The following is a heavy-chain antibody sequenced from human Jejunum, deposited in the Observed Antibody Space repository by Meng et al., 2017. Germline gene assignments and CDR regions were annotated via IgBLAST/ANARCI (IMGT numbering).Heavy chain of an antibody. CDR2: ISYDGGNK. CDR3: ARVGSSFDK. Sequence: GESLKISCAASGFTFTTSAVHWVRQAPGKGLQWVAVISYDGGNKHYADSVKGRFTISRDNSKSTLYLQMTSLRADDTAVYYCARVGSSFDKWGQGTLVTVSS. D-gene: IGHD6-6*01. V-gene: IGHV3-30*07. J-gene: IGHJ4*02. CDR1: GFTFTTSA.